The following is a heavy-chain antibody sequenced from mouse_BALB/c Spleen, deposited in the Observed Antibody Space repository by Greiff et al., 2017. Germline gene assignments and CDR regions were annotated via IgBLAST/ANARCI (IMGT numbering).Heavy chain of an antibody. J-gene: IGHJ4*01. CDR1: GYSFTGYY. Sequence: LVKTGASVKISCKASGYSFTGYYMHWVKQSHGKSLEWIGYISCYNGATSYNQKFKGKATFPVDTSSSTAYMQFNSLTSEDSAVYYCARGGVVAPYYAMDYWGQGTSVTVSS. CDR3: ARGGVVAPYYAMDY. V-gene: IGHV1S34*01. D-gene: IGHD1-1*01. CDR2: ISCYNGAT.